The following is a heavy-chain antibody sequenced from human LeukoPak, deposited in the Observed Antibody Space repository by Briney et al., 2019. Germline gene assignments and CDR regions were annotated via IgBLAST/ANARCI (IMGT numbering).Heavy chain of an antibody. CDR2: IYYSGST. V-gene: IGHV4-59*01. J-gene: IGHJ5*02. CDR1: GGSISSYY. D-gene: IGHD6-19*01. CDR3: ARDRSPYSSGWSSGWFDP. Sequence: SEPLSLTCTVSGGSISSYYWSWIRQPPGKGLEWIGYIYYSGSTNYNPSLKSRVTISVDTSKNQFSLKLSSVTAADTAVYYCARDRSPYSSGWSSGWFDPWGQGTLVTVSS.